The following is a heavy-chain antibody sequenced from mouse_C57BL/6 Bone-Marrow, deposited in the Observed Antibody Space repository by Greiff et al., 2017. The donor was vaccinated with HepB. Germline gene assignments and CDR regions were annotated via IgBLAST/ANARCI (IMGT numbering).Heavy chain of an antibody. Sequence: QVQLQQPGAELVKPGASVKVSCKASGYTFTSYWMHWVKQRPGQGLEWIGRIHPSDSDTNYNQKFKGKATLTVDKSSSTAYMQLSSLTSEDSAVYYCAIDEGVYYDYDDAMDYWGQGTSGTVSS. CDR2: IHPSDSDT. V-gene: IGHV1-74*01. CDR3: AIDEGVYYDYDDAMDY. J-gene: IGHJ4*01. CDR1: GYTFTSYW. D-gene: IGHD2-4*01.